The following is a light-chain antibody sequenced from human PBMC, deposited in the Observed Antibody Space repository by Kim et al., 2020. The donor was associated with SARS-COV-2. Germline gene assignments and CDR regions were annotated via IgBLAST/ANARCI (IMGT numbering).Light chain of an antibody. CDR2: DVN. CDR3: SSYTSTSTWV. Sequence: GQSITISCTGTRSDIGAYSFVSWYQHHPGKAPKLIIYDVNKRPSGVFNRFSGSKSGDTASLTISGLQTEDEADYYCSSYTSTSTWVFGGGTQLTVL. CDR1: RSDIGAYSF. V-gene: IGLV2-14*03. J-gene: IGLJ3*02.